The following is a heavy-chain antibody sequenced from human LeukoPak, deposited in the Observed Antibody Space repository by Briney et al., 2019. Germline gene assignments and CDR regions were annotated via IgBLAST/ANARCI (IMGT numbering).Heavy chain of an antibody. Sequence: PGGSLRLSCAASGFTFSSYSMNWGRPAPGEGLGWVSSISSSSSYIYYADSVKGRFPISRDNAKNSLYLQMNSLRAEDTAVYYCARDLGSGRTYYFDYWGQGTLVTVSS. V-gene: IGHV3-21*01. D-gene: IGHD5-12*01. CDR1: GFTFSSYS. J-gene: IGHJ4*02. CDR2: ISSSSSYI. CDR3: ARDLGSGRTYYFDY.